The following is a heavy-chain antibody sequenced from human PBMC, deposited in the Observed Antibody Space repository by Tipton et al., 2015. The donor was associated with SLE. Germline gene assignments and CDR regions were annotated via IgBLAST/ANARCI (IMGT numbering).Heavy chain of an antibody. J-gene: IGHJ5*02. CDR2: IYYREGT. D-gene: IGHD6-6*01. CDR3: ARRLAWQLGVVGWFDP. Sequence: TLSLTCTVSGDSINSYYWSWIRQPPGEGLEWIGYIYYREGTNYSPSLKSRVTISLDASKNQLSLKLSSVTAADTAVYYCARRLAWQLGVVGWFDPWGQGTLVTVSS. CDR1: GDSINSYY. V-gene: IGHV4-59*08.